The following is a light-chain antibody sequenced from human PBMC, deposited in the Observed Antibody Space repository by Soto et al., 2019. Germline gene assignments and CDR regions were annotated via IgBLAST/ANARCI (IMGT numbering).Light chain of an antibody. CDR1: QSVSSN. Sequence: VLTQSPAALPVSPGERATLSCRASQSVSSNLAWYQQKPGQAPRFLIYGASTRATGIPARFSGSGSGTDFTLTISSLEPEDFAVYYCQQRSNWPITFGQGTRLEI. J-gene: IGKJ5*01. V-gene: IGKV3-15*01. CDR2: GAS. CDR3: QQRSNWPIT.